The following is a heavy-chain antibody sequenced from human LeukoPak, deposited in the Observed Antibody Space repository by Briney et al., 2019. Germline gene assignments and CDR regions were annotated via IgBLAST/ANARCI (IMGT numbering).Heavy chain of an antibody. J-gene: IGHJ4*02. CDR2: IKSLAAGGTT. D-gene: IGHD3-22*01. V-gene: IGHV3-15*01. Sequence: PGRSLRLSCAVSGLTFRDAWMSWVRQAPGKGLEWVGRIKSLAAGGTTDYDAPVKGRFIISRVDSKNTVYLQMNSLKTEDTAVYYCTHDSSGYYSLHSWGQGTLVTVSS. CDR3: THDSSGYYSLHS. CDR1: GLTFRDAW.